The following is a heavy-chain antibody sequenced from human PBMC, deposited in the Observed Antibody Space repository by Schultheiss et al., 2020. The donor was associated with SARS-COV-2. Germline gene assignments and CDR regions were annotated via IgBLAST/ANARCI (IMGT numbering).Heavy chain of an antibody. D-gene: IGHD3-22*01. CDR2: ISESGGRT. CDR1: GFTFSNAW. J-gene: IGHJ5*02. Sequence: GGSLRLSCAASGFTFSNAWMSWVRQAPGKGLEWVSSISESGGRTYYADSVKGRFTISRDNSKNTLYLQMNSLRAEDTAVYYCAKDESRYDRTSGYLGNWFDPWGQGTLVTVSS. CDR3: AKDESRYDRTSGYLGNWFDP. V-gene: IGHV3-23*01.